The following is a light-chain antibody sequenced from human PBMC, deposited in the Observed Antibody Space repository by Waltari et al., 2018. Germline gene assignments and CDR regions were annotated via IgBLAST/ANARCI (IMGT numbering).Light chain of an antibody. J-gene: IGKJ4*01. CDR3: QQYDGTTLT. CDR2: GTS. Sequence: EIVLTQSPGTLSLSPGERATLSCRASQTVSSIALTWYQQKPGKPPRLLIYGTSNRATGIPDRFSGTGSGTDFTLTISRLEPEDFAVYYCQQYDGTTLTFGGGTKVEI. V-gene: IGKV3-20*01. CDR1: QTVSSIA.